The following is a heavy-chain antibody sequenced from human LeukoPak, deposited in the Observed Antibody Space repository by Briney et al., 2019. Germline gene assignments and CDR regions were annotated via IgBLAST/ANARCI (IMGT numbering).Heavy chain of an antibody. CDR2: IYYSGGA. CDR1: GGSISSGVYY. D-gene: IGHD4/OR15-4a*01. CDR3: AREIDYFFDY. V-gene: IGHV4-30-4*08. J-gene: IGHJ4*02. Sequence: SETLSLTCTVSGGSISSGVYYWSWIRQPPGKGLEWIGYIYYSGGAYYNPSLKSRVTISVDTSKNQFSLKLSSVTASDTAVYYCAREIDYFFDYWGQGTLVTVSS.